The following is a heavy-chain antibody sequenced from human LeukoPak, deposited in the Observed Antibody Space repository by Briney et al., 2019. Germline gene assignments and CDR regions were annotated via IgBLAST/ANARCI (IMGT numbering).Heavy chain of an antibody. J-gene: IGHJ3*02. D-gene: IGHD6-19*01. CDR1: GGSIRSYY. CDR3: ARDRIAVAGTYAFDI. CDR2: IYYSGST. Sequence: PSETLSLTCTVSGGSIRSYYCSWIRQLPGKGLEWIGYIYYSGSTKYNPSLKSRVTMSVDTSKNQFSLKLSSVTAADTAVYYCARDRIAVAGTYAFDIWGQGTMVTVSS. V-gene: IGHV4-59*12.